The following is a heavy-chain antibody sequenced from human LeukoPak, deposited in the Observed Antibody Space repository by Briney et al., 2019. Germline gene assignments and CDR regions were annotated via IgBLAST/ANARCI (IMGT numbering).Heavy chain of an antibody. CDR2: IYYSGST. CDR1: GGSISSYY. CDR3: ARHEDGYCSSTSCYGN. J-gene: IGHJ4*02. Sequence: SETLSLTCTVSGGSISSYYWSWVRQPPGKGLEWIGYIYYSGSTKYNPSLKSRVTISVDTSKNQFSLKLSSVTAADTAVYYCARHEDGYCSSTSCYGNWGQGTLVTVSS. V-gene: IGHV4-59*08. D-gene: IGHD2-2*03.